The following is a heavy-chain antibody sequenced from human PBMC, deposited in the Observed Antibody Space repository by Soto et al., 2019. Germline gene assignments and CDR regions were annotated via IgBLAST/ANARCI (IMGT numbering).Heavy chain of an antibody. CDR3: ARDEQQLVPFDY. D-gene: IGHD6-13*01. V-gene: IGHV1-69*08. CDR1: GGTFSSYT. Sequence: QVQLVQSGAEVKKPGSSVKVSCKASGGTFSSYTISWVRQAPGQGLEWMGRIIPILGIANYAQKFRGRVTITADKSTSTAYMELSSLRSEDTAVYYCARDEQQLVPFDYWGQGTLVTVSS. CDR2: IIPILGIA. J-gene: IGHJ4*02.